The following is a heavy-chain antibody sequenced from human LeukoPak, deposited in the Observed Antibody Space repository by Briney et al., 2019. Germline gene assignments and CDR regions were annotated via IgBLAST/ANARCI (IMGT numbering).Heavy chain of an antibody. V-gene: IGHV3-20*01. Sequence: GGSLRLSCAASGFIFDDYGMSWVRQAPGKGLEWVSGINWNGGSTGYADSVKGRFTISRDNAKNSLNLQMNSLRAEDTALYHCARGARFGELSTNWFDPWGQGTLVTVSS. CDR2: INWNGGST. D-gene: IGHD3-10*02. J-gene: IGHJ5*02. CDR3: ARGARFGELSTNWFDP. CDR1: GFIFDDYG.